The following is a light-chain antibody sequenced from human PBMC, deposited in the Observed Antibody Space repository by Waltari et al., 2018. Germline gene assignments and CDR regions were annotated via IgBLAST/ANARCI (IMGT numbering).Light chain of an antibody. CDR1: QTISSY. CDR3: QQSYSTPPYT. Sequence: DIQMTQSPSSLSASVGDRVTISCRASQTISSYLHWYKQKPGKAPDLLIYGASGLQSGVPSRFSGRGSGTDFTLTISSLQPEDFATYYCQQSYSTPPYTFGQGTKLEIK. V-gene: IGKV1-39*01. J-gene: IGKJ2*01. CDR2: GAS.